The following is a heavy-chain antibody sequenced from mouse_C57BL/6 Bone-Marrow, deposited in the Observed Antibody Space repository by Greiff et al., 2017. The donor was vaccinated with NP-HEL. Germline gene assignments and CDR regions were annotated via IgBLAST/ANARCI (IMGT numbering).Heavy chain of an antibody. D-gene: IGHD2-2*01. CDR1: GYSITSGYY. V-gene: IGHV3-6*01. Sequence: EVKLMESGPGLVKPSQSLSLTCSVTGYSITSGYYWNWIRQFPGNKLEWMGYISYDGSNNYNPSLKNRISITRDTSKNQFFLKLNSVTTEDTATYYCARWGLLWLRRYWYFDVWGTGTTVTVSS. CDR3: ARWGLLWLRRYWYFDV. CDR2: ISYDGSN. J-gene: IGHJ1*03.